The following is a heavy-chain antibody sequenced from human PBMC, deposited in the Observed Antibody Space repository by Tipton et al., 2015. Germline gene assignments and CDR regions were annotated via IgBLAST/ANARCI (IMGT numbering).Heavy chain of an antibody. J-gene: IGHJ4*02. CDR1: GGSVSSGSAYH. V-gene: IGHV4-61*08. Sequence: GLVKPSETLSLTCTVSGGSVSSGSAYHWSWIRQPPGKGLEWIGNIDYSGTKNYNPSLKSRVTISLDTSKNQFSLKLSSVTAADTAVYYCARDNSGGNSGFFDYWGQGTLVTVSS. CDR3: ARDNSGGNSGFFDY. D-gene: IGHD4-23*01. CDR2: IDYSGTK.